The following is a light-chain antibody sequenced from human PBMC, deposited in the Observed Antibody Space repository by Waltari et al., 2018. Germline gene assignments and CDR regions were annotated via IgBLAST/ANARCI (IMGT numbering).Light chain of an antibody. CDR2: VNSDGSH. Sequence: QLVLTQSPSASASLGASVKLTCTLSSGHSSNVIAWLQQQPGKGPRYLMKVNSDGSHRKGDEIPDRFACSSSGAERYLTIANLQSEDEADYYCQTGGHGTWVFGGGTKLTVL. J-gene: IGLJ3*02. CDR1: SGHSSNV. V-gene: IGLV4-69*01. CDR3: QTGGHGTWV.